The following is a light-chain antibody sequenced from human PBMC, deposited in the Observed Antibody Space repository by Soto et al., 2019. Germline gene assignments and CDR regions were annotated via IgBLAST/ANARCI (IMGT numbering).Light chain of an antibody. CDR1: QSVSHY. V-gene: IGKV3-11*01. J-gene: IGKJ1*01. CDR3: QQRSKWRT. Sequence: DIVLTQSPATLSLSPGDRATLSCRASQSVSHYLSWYQQKPGQAPRLLIYDVSKRATGVPARFGGGGSGTDFTLTISSLESEDFAVYYCQQRSKWRTLGPGTKVDLK. CDR2: DVS.